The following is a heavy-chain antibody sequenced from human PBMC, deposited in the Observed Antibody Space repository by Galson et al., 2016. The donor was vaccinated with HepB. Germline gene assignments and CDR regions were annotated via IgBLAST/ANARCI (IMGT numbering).Heavy chain of an antibody. CDR1: GYSFTSYY. V-gene: IGHV1-46*01. Sequence: VSCRASGYSFTSYYMHWVRQAPGQGLEWMGIIHCSGGSTSYAQKFQGRVTMTRDTSTSTVYMELSSLRSEDTAVYYCTRDPPSSGAHGDYFDYWGQGTLVTVSS. J-gene: IGHJ4*02. D-gene: IGHD2-15*01. CDR3: TRDPPSSGAHGDYFDY. CDR2: IHCSGGST.